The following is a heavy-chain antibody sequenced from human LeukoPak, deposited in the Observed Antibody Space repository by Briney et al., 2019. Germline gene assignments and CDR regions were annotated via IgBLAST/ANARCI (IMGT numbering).Heavy chain of an antibody. CDR3: ARSRAFNSGAFDP. D-gene: IGHD1-26*01. Sequence: PSETLSLTCTVSGASVSSASYWTWIRQPPGKGVEWIAHIYNGVNTNYNPSLKSRVTISVDTSKNQFSLRLNSVAAADTAVYYCARSRAFNSGAFDPWGQGSLVTVSS. CDR1: GASVSSASY. J-gene: IGHJ5*02. V-gene: IGHV4-61*01. CDR2: IYNGVNT.